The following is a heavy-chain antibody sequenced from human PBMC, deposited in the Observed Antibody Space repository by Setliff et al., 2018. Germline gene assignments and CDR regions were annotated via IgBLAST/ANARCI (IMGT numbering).Heavy chain of an antibody. CDR1: GGSISINTYF. Sequence: SETLSLTCTVSGGSISINTYFWGWIRQSPGKGLEWIGNTYYSGGAYYNPSLKSRVTISVDTSRNQFSLKLSSVTAADTAVYYCARHVGSRSRGYNYYYYYMDVWGKGTTVTVSS. CDR3: ARHVGSRSRGYNYYYYYMDV. V-gene: IGHV4-39*01. D-gene: IGHD3-10*01. J-gene: IGHJ6*03. CDR2: TYYSGGA.